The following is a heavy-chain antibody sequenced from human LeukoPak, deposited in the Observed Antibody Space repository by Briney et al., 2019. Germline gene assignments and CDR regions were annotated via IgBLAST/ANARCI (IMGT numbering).Heavy chain of an antibody. CDR3: ATAGRFLEWRRPDY. J-gene: IGHJ4*02. Sequence: ASVKVSCKVSGYTLTELSMHWVRQAPGKGLEWMGGFDPEDGETVYAQKFQGRVTMTEDTSTDTAYMELSSLRSEDTAVYYCATAGRFLEWRRPDYWGQGTLVTVSS. CDR1: GYTLTELS. CDR2: FDPEDGET. V-gene: IGHV1-24*01. D-gene: IGHD3-3*01.